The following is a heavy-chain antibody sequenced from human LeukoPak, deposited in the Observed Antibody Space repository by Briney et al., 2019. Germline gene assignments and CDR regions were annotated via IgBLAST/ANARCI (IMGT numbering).Heavy chain of an antibody. Sequence: GRSLRLSCAASGFTFSSYGMHWVRQAPGKGLEWVAVISYDGSNKYYADSVKGRFTISRDNSKNTLYLQMNSLRAEDTAVYYCARHIAAACTRDYWGQGTLVTVSS. CDR3: ARHIAAACTRDY. J-gene: IGHJ4*02. CDR2: ISYDGSNK. V-gene: IGHV3-30*03. D-gene: IGHD6-13*01. CDR1: GFTFSSYG.